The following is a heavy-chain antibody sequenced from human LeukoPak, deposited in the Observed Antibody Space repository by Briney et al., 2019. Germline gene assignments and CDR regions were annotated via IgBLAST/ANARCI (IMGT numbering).Heavy chain of an antibody. CDR1: GYSIRSGYY. Sequence: SETLSLTCTVSGYSIRSGYYWGWIRQPPGKGLEWIGYLYYSGSTNYNPSLKSRVTISVDTSKNQFSLKLSSVTAADTAVYYCARVYYSSSYDYWYFDLWGRGTLVTVSS. V-gene: IGHV4-61*01. J-gene: IGHJ2*01. D-gene: IGHD6-13*01. CDR3: ARVYYSSSYDYWYFDL. CDR2: LYYSGST.